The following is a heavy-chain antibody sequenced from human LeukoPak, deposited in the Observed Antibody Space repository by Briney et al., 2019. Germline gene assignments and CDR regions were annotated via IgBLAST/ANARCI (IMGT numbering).Heavy chain of an antibody. V-gene: IGHV3-7*01. CDR2: IKQDGSEK. D-gene: IGHD2-2*03. J-gene: IGHJ6*02. CDR1: GFTFSSYW. Sequence: PGGSLRLSCAASGFTFSSYWMSWVRQAPGKGLEWVANIKQDGSEKYYVDSVKGRFTISRDNAKNSLYLQMNSLRAEDTAVYYCASLWINYYDYGMDVWGQGTTVTVSS. CDR3: ASLWINYYDYGMDV.